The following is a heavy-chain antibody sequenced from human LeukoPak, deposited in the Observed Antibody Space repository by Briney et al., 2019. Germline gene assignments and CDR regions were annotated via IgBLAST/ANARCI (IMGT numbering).Heavy chain of an antibody. CDR2: ISGSGDAT. Sequence: PGGSLRLSCAASGFTFSSYWMTWVRQAPGKGLEWVSAISGSGDATKYADSVKGQFTISRDNFKNTVSLQMINLRAEDTAVYFCAKSDCGSDGCKLLNYWGQGILVTVSS. CDR3: AKSDCGSDGCKLLNY. CDR1: GFTFSSYW. V-gene: IGHV3-23*01. J-gene: IGHJ4*02. D-gene: IGHD2-21*01.